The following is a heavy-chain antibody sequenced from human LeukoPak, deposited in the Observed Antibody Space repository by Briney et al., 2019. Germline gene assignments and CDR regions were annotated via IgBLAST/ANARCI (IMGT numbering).Heavy chain of an antibody. V-gene: IGHV4-59*04. CDR2: IYYTGST. CDR3: ARKYDSGWYDY. J-gene: IGHJ4*02. CDR1: GGSISSYY. Sequence: SETLSLTCTVSGGSISSYYWSWIRQSPGKGLEWIGYIYYTGSTYYNPSLKSRATLSVDTSKNQFSLKLSSMTAVDTAVYYCARKYDSGWYDYWGQGILVTVSS. D-gene: IGHD6-19*01.